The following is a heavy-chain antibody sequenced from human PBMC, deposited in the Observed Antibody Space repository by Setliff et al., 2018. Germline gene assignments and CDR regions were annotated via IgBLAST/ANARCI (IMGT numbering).Heavy chain of an antibody. V-gene: IGHV4-39*07. Sequence: PSETLSLTCIVSGASVSGNSYYWTWIRQPPGKGLEWIGEINHRGSTNYNPSLKSRATISIDTSKDQFSLKLISMSAADTAVYFCARGRNIAARLLDSWGQGALVTVSS. J-gene: IGHJ4*02. CDR2: INHRGST. CDR3: ARGRNIAARLLDS. CDR1: GASVSGNSYY. D-gene: IGHD6-6*01.